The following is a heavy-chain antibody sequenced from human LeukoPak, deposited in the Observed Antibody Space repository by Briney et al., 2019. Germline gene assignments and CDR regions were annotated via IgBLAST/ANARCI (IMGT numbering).Heavy chain of an antibody. J-gene: IGHJ4*02. CDR3: ARASGFYDSGGYYSGFDC. CDR2: IYTSGST. CDR1: GGSIWSGNYY. D-gene: IGHD3-22*01. V-gene: IGHV4-61*02. Sequence: ASETLSLTCTVSGGSIWSGNYYWNWIRQPAGKGLEWIGRIYTSGSTNYNPSLKSRVIMSLDTSKNQVSLELSSVTAADTAVYYCARASGFYDSGGYYSGFDCWGQGALVTVSS.